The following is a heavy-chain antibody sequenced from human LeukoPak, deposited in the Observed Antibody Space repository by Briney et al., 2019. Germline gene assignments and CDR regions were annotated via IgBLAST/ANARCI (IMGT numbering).Heavy chain of an antibody. D-gene: IGHD2-21*02. Sequence: GGSLRLSCAASGFPFSTYAMHWVRQPPGKGLVWVSRISPDGTSRAYADSVQGRFIIPRDYAKNTLSLQMNSLTTEDTAVYYCTRDGGLLPDNWGKGTLVTVSS. CDR2: ISPDGTSR. J-gene: IGHJ4*02. CDR3: TRDGGLLPDN. CDR1: GFPFSTYA. V-gene: IGHV3-74*01.